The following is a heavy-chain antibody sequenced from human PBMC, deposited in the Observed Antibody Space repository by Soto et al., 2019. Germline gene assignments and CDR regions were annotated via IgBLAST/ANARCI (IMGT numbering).Heavy chain of an antibody. CDR3: ARVPRRAAPYYFDY. CDR1: GFTFSGHG. D-gene: IGHD6-13*01. V-gene: IGHV3-21*01. Sequence: PGGSLSLSCAAAGFTFSGHGISWVRQDPGKGLEWVSSISSSSSYIYYADSVKGRFTISRDNAKNSLYLQMNSLRAEDTAVYYCARVPRRAAPYYFDYWGQGTLVTVSS. CDR2: ISSSSSYI. J-gene: IGHJ4*02.